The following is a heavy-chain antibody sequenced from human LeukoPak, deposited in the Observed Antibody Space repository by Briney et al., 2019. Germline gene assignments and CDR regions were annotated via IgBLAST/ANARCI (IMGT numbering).Heavy chain of an antibody. V-gene: IGHV3-21*01. J-gene: IGHJ3*02. CDR3: ARGCSSWPNAFDI. Sequence: PGGSLRLSCVTSGFTFSSYNMNWVRQAPGKGLEWVSSISSSSSYIYYADSVKGRFTISRDNAKNSLYLQMNSLRAEDTAVYYCARGCSSWPNAFDIWGQGTMVTVSS. D-gene: IGHD6-13*01. CDR1: GFTFSSYN. CDR2: ISSSSSYI.